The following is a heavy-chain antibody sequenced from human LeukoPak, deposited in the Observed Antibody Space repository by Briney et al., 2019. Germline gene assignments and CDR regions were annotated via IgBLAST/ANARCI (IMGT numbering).Heavy chain of an antibody. D-gene: IGHD2-2*01. Sequence: ASVKVSCKASGYTFTSYYMHWVRQAPGQGLEWMGIINPSGGSTSYAQKFQGRITMTRDMSTSTVYMELSSLRSEDTAVYYCARGGAGYCSSTSCPRPGGAFDYWGQGTLVTVSS. J-gene: IGHJ4*02. CDR2: INPSGGST. V-gene: IGHV1-46*01. CDR3: ARGGAGYCSSTSCPRPGGAFDY. CDR1: GYTFTSYY.